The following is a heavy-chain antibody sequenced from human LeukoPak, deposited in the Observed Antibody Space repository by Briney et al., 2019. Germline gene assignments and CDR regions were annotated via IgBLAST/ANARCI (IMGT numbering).Heavy chain of an antibody. CDR2: IRWDGGST. CDR3: ALNGTGYYYDY. CDR1: GFTFDDYA. J-gene: IGHJ4*02. V-gene: IGHV3-43D*04. Sequence: PGGSLRLSCAASGFTFDDYAMHWVRQAPGKGLEWVSLIRWDGGSTYYADSVKGRFIISRDNSKNSLYLQMNRLRPEDTALYYCALNGTGYYYDYWGQGTLVTVSS. D-gene: IGHD3-22*01.